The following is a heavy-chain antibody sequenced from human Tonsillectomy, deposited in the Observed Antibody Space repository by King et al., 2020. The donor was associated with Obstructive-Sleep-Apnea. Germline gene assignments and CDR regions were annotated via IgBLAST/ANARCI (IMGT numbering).Heavy chain of an antibody. CDR1: VFTFRSFC. CDR3: AKEFPDYGDYGSFDY. V-gene: IGHV3-30*02. CDR2: IRADGSNS. Sequence: VQLVESGGGVVQPGGFLRLSCAASVFTFRSFCMHWVRQAPGKGLEWVAFIRADGSNSYYANSVTGRFTISRDNSKKRLYLQMNSLRADDTAVYYCAKEFPDYGDYGSFDYWGQGTLVTVSS. J-gene: IGHJ4*02. D-gene: IGHD4-17*01.